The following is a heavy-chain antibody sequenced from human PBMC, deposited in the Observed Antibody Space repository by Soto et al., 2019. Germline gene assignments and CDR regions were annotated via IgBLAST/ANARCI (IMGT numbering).Heavy chain of an antibody. J-gene: IGHJ4*02. CDR1: GFTFSDYY. CDR2: ISSSSTYT. CDR3: ARDPGDGYNLFFDY. Sequence: QVQLVESGGGLVKPGGSLRLSCAASGFTFSDYYMSWIRQAPGKGLEWVSYISSSSTYTNYADSVKGRFTISRDNAKNSLYLQMNRLRAEDTAVYYCARDPGDGYNLFFDYWGQGSLVTVSS. V-gene: IGHV3-11*05. D-gene: IGHD5-12*01.